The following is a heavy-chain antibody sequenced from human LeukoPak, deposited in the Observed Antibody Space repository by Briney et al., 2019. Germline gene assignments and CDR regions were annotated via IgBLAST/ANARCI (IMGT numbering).Heavy chain of an antibody. V-gene: IGHV4-34*01. J-gene: IGHJ4*02. D-gene: IGHD5-24*01. Sequence: SETLSLTCAVYGGYFSGYYWSWIRQRPGKGLEWIGEINHSGSTNYNPSLKSRVTISVDTSKNQFSLKLSSVTAADTAVYYCARDGEDGYNMIDYWGQGTLVTVSS. CDR2: INHSGST. CDR1: GGYFSGYY. CDR3: ARDGEDGYNMIDY.